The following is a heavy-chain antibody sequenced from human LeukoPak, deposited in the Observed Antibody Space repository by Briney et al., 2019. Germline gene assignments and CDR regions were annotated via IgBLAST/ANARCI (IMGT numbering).Heavy chain of an antibody. V-gene: IGHV4-31*03. CDR1: GGSISSGGYY. Sequence: SQTLSLTCTVSGGSISSGGYYWSWIRQHPGKGLEWIGYIYYSGSTYYNPSLKSRVTISVDTSKNQFSLKLSSVTAADTAVYYCARDHPIWFGELFTYFDLWGRGTLVTVSS. CDR2: IYYSGST. D-gene: IGHD3-10*01. CDR3: ARDHPIWFGELFTYFDL. J-gene: IGHJ2*01.